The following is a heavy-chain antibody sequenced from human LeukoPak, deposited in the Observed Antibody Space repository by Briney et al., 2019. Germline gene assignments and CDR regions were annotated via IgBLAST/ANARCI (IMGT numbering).Heavy chain of an antibody. CDR2: IYYSGST. D-gene: IGHD3-16*02. V-gene: IGHV4-39*07. CDR1: GGSISSSSYY. J-gene: IGHJ4*02. Sequence: SETLSLTCTVSGGSISSSSYYWGWIRQPPGKGLEWIGSIYYSGSTYYNPSLKSRVTISVDTSKNRFSLKLSSVTAADTAVYYCARDNPYRGYVDYWGQGTLVTVSS. CDR3: ARDNPYRGYVDY.